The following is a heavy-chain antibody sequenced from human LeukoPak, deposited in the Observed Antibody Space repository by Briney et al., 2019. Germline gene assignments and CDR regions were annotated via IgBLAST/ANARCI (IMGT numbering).Heavy chain of an antibody. V-gene: IGHV4-39*01. Sequence: SETLSLTCTVSGDSISSGDYYWGWIRQPPGKGLEWIGSIYYSGSPYYNPSLKSRVTILVDTSKNQFSLNLNSVTAADTAVYYCARDGMAANKYSPLDNWGQGTLVTVSS. D-gene: IGHD2-15*01. J-gene: IGHJ4*02. CDR3: ARDGMAANKYSPLDN. CDR1: GDSISSGDYY. CDR2: IYYSGSP.